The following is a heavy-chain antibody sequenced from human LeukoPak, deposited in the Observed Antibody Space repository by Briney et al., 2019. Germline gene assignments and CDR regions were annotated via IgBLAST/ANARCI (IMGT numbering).Heavy chain of an antibody. D-gene: IGHD1-1*01. Sequence: PGGSLRLSCAASGFTFSSYAMSWVRPAPGKGLEWVSAISGSGGSTYYPDSVKGRFTISRDNSKNTLYLHMTSLRAEDTAVYYCATCWTPDDAFDIWGQGTMVTVSS. J-gene: IGHJ3*02. V-gene: IGHV3-23*01. CDR3: ATCWTPDDAFDI. CDR2: ISGSGGST. CDR1: GFTFSSYA.